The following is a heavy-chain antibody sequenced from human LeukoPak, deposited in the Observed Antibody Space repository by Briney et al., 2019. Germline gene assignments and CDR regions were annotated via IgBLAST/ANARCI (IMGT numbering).Heavy chain of an antibody. Sequence: GASVKVSCKASGYTFTSYGISWVRQAPGQGLEWMGWISAYNGNTNYAQELQGRVTMTTDTSTSTAYMELRSLRSDDTAVYYCARRFSSTTFYYYGMDVWGQGTTVTVSS. CDR3: ARRFSSTTFYYYGMDV. D-gene: IGHD1-26*01. V-gene: IGHV1-18*01. CDR1: GYTFTSYG. J-gene: IGHJ6*02. CDR2: ISAYNGNT.